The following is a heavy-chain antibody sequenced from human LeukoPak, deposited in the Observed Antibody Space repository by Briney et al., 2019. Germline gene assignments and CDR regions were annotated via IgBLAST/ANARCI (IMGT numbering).Heavy chain of an antibody. V-gene: IGHV4-4*07. CDR3: ARETSGTYYNPLGYMDV. CDR2: IFTSGIT. J-gene: IGHJ6*03. Sequence: SETLSLTCTVSGGSISIYYWNWIRQPAGKGLEWIGRIFTSGITNYNPSLKTRVTMSVDTSKNQFSLNLSSVIAADTAIYYCARETSGTYYNPLGYMDVWGKGTTVTVSS. CDR1: GGSISIYY. D-gene: IGHD3-10*01.